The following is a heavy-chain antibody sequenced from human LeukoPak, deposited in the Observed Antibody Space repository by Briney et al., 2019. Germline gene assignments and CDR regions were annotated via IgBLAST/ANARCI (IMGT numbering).Heavy chain of an antibody. CDR3: AIEEPVAATGPDY. Sequence: ASVKVSCKASGYTFTGYYMHWVRQAPGQGLEWMGWINPNSGGTNYAQRFQGRVTMTRDTSISTAYMELSRLRSDDTAVYYCAIEEPVAATGPDYWGQGTLVTVSS. CDR1: GYTFTGYY. J-gene: IGHJ4*02. D-gene: IGHD6-19*01. CDR2: INPNSGGT. V-gene: IGHV1-2*02.